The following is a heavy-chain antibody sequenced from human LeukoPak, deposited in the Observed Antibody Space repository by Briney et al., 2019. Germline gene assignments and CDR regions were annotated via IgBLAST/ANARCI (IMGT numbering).Heavy chain of an antibody. V-gene: IGHV3-74*01. CDR3: VTRMSSSSLLDY. J-gene: IGHJ4*02. CDR1: GFTFSSYW. D-gene: IGHD6-6*01. CDR2: INSDGSST. Sequence: GGSLRLPCAASGFTFSSYWMHWARQAPGKGLVWVSRINSDGSSTSYADSVKGRFTISRDNAKNTLYLQMNSLRAEDTAVYYCVTRMSSSSLLDYWGQGTLVTVSS.